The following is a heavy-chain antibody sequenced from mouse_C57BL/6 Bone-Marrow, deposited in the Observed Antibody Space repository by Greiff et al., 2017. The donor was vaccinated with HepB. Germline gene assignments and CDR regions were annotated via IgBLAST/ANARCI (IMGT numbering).Heavy chain of an antibody. D-gene: IGHD2-1*01. V-gene: IGHV1-81*01. Sequence: SGAELARPGASVKLSCKASGYTFTSYGISWVKQRTGQGLEWIGEIYPRSGNTYYNEKFKGKATLTADKSSSTAYMELRSLTSEDSAVYFCARSDYGNPYAMDYWGQGTSVTVSS. J-gene: IGHJ4*01. CDR3: ARSDYGNPYAMDY. CDR2: IYPRSGNT. CDR1: GYTFTSYG.